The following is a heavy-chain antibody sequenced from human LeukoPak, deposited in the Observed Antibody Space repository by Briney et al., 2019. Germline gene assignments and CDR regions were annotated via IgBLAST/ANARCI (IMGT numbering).Heavy chain of an antibody. CDR3: AKVVGGSGSYYPLFDY. CDR1: GFTFSSHW. CDR2: ISGSGGST. D-gene: IGHD3-10*01. V-gene: IGHV3-23*01. Sequence: GGSLRLSCGASGFTFSSHWMSWVRQAPGKGLEWVSAISGSGGSTYYADSVKGRFTISRDNSKNTLYLQMNSLRAEDTAVYYCAKVVGGSGSYYPLFDYWGQGTLVTVSS. J-gene: IGHJ4*02.